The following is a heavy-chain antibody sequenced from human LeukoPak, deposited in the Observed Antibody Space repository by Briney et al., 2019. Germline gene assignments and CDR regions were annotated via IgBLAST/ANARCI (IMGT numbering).Heavy chain of an antibody. J-gene: IGHJ6*03. CDR1: GGSISSSSYY. Sequence: SETLSLTCTVSGGSISSSSYYWGWIRQPPGKGLEWIGSIYYSGSTNYNPSLKSRVTISVDTSKNQFSLKLSSVTAADTAVYYCARGKIGSGSDPNYYYYYYMDVWGKGTTVTISS. CDR2: IYYSGST. V-gene: IGHV4-39*07. CDR3: ARGKIGSGSDPNYYYYYYMDV. D-gene: IGHD3-10*01.